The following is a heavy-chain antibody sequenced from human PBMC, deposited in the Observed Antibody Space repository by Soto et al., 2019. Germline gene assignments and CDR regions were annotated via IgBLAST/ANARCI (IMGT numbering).Heavy chain of an antibody. CDR2: IYPGESDT. D-gene: IGHD1-7*01. V-gene: IGHV5-51*01. CDR3: ARHGLEWNYGYPMDV. J-gene: IGHJ6*02. Sequence: AESPKISCKGPGCTFSNYWMGWVRQMPGKGLGWVGIIYPGESDTKYSPSLKGQVTISADKSNSPAYLKWSSLKASDTAIYYCARHGLEWNYGYPMDVWGQGTTVTVSS. CDR1: GCTFSNYW.